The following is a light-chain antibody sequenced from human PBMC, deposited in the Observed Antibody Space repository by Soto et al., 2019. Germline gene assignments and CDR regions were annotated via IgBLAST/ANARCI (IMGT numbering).Light chain of an antibody. Sequence: DIEMTQSRSSLSSSEGDIFIISCRASQPISTYLNWFQQKPGKAPKLLIYAASTLQSGVPSRFSGSGSGTEFTLAISTLEPEDLATYCCQQLNSYPPFGQGTRLEI. CDR3: QQLNSYPP. V-gene: IGKV1-39*01. J-gene: IGKJ5*01. CDR2: AAS. CDR1: QPISTY.